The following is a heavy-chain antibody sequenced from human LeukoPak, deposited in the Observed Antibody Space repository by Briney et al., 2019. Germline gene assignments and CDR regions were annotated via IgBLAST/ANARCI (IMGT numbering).Heavy chain of an antibody. CDR1: GFTFSSYW. V-gene: IGHV3-74*01. Sequence: GGSLRLSCAASGFTFSSYWMHWVRQAPGKGLVWVSRIDSDGSSTNSADSVKGRFTISRDNAKKTLYLQMNSLRAEDTAVYYCARGRYSGYYDSRSYGLGDYWGQGTLVTVSS. J-gene: IGHJ4*02. CDR2: IDSDGSST. D-gene: IGHD3-22*01. CDR3: ARGRYSGYYDSRSYGLGDY.